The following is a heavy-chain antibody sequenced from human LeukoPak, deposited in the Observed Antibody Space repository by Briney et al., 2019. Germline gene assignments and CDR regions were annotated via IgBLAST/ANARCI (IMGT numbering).Heavy chain of an antibody. CDR2: ISWNSGSI. CDR3: AKVHIARGWLQWPLDY. Sequence: PGRSLRLSCAASGFTFDDYAMHWVRQAPGKGLEWVSSISWNSGSIGYADSVKGRFTISRDNAKNSLYLQMNSLRAEDTALYYCAKVHIARGWLQWPLDYWGQGTLVTVSS. J-gene: IGHJ4*02. D-gene: IGHD5-24*01. V-gene: IGHV3-9*01. CDR1: GFTFDDYA.